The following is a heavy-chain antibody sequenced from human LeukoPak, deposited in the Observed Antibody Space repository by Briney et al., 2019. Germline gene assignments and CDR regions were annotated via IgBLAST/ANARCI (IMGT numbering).Heavy chain of an antibody. Sequence: GESLKISCQSSGYSFTNYWIGWVRQMPGKGLEWVAFIYPDDSDIKYSPSFQGQVTISADKSISTAFLQWSSLRASDTAVYYCARLAPMVRGVNHDAFDIWGQGTMVTVSS. CDR1: GYSFTNYW. D-gene: IGHD3-10*01. J-gene: IGHJ3*02. V-gene: IGHV5-51*01. CDR3: ARLAPMVRGVNHDAFDI. CDR2: IYPDDSDI.